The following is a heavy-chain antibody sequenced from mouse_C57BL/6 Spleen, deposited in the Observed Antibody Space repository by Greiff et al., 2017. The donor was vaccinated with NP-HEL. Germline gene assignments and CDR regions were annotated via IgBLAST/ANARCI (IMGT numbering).Heavy chain of an antibody. V-gene: IGHV1-50*01. J-gene: IGHJ3*01. CDR1: GYTFTSYW. CDR2: IDPSDSYT. CDR3: ASYDGFAY. D-gene: IGHD2-12*01. Sequence: QVQLQQPGAELVKPGASVKLSCKASGYTFTSYWMQWVKQRPGQGLEWIGEIDPSDSYTNYNQKFKGKATLTVDTSSSTAYMQLSSLTSEDSAVYYCASYDGFAYWGQGTLVTVSA.